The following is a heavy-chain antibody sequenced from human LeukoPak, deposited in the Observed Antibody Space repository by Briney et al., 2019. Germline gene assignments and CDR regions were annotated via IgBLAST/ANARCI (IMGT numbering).Heavy chain of an antibody. D-gene: IGHD1-26*01. Sequence: GGSLRLSCAASGFTFSSYAMHWVRQAPGKGLEWEAVISYDGSNKYYADSVKGRFTISRDNSKNTLYLQMNSLRAEDTAVYYCARDSYSGSYSFDYWGQGTLVTVSS. CDR3: ARDSYSGSYSFDY. CDR2: ISYDGSNK. V-gene: IGHV3-30-3*01. J-gene: IGHJ4*02. CDR1: GFTFSSYA.